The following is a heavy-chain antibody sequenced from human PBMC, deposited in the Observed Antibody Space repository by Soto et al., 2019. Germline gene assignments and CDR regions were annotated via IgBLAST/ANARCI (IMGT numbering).Heavy chain of an antibody. D-gene: IGHD6-13*01. CDR1: GYSFTSYW. Sequence: WESLKISCKGSGYSFTSYWVSWGRQMPGKGLEWMGRIDPSDSYTNYSPSFQGHVTISADKSISTAYLQWSSLKASDTAMYYCARRIVAAEYYFGMDVWGQGTTVTVSS. V-gene: IGHV5-10-1*01. CDR3: ARRIVAAEYYFGMDV. CDR2: IDPSDSYT. J-gene: IGHJ6*02.